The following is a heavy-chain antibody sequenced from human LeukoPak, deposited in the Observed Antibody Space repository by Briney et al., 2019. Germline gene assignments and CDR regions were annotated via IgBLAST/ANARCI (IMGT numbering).Heavy chain of an antibody. CDR2: INPNSGGT. Sequence: WASVKVSCKASGYTFTGYYMHWVRQAPGQGLEWMGWINPNSGGTNYAQKFQGRVTMTRDTSISTAYMELSSLRSEDTAVYYCARVQDTVTHVRGRTNNWIDPWGQGTLVTVSS. V-gene: IGHV1-2*02. D-gene: IGHD4-17*01. CDR3: ARVQDTVTHVRGRTNNWIDP. J-gene: IGHJ5*02. CDR1: GYTFTGYY.